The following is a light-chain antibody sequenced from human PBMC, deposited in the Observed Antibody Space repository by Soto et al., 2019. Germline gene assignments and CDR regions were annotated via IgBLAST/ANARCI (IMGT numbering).Light chain of an antibody. V-gene: IGKV3-20*01. CDR1: QSAANNY. Sequence: EIVLTQSPGTLSLSPGERATLFCRASQSAANNYIAWYHQKPGQAPSLLIYGTSKRATGIPDRFNGSGSGTGFTLHITSVAPEDFAVYYCQQYDNSPYTFGQGTKLEI. CDR3: QQYDNSPYT. CDR2: GTS. J-gene: IGKJ2*01.